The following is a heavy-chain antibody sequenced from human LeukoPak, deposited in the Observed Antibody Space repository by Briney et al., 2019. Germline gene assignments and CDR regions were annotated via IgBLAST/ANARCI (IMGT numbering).Heavy chain of an antibody. CDR2: VIPICCTA. D-gene: IGHD5-24*01. Sequence: GASVNVSFKSSVGTFSSYAISWVGQAPGQGLDWMGGVIPICCTANYAQKFQGRVTITADESTSTAYMERSSLRSEDTAVYSCGSRDGYKALGNWGQGTLVTVSS. CDR3: GSRDGYKALGN. V-gene: IGHV1-69*01. J-gene: IGHJ4*02. CDR1: VGTFSSYA.